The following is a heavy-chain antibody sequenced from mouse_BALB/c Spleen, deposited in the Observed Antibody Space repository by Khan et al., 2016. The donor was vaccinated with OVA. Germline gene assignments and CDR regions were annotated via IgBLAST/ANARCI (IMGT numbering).Heavy chain of an antibody. J-gene: IGHJ2*01. CDR1: GYSFTGYF. V-gene: IGHV1-20*02. Sequence: EVQLQESGPELVKPGASVKISCKASGYSFTGYFMNWVMQSHGKSLEWIGRINPHIGETLYNQKFKGKATLTVDESSSTAYMELRSLASEDSAVYYCAKTYGSGFDTWGQGTTLTVSS. D-gene: IGHD1-1*01. CDR3: AKTYGSGFDT. CDR2: INPHIGET.